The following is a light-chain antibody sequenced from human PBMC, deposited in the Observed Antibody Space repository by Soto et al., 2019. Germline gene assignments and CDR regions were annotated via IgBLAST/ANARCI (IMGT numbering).Light chain of an antibody. CDR3: QQYYSYPPLT. CDR1: QGISSY. Sequence: AIRMTQSPSSLSASTGDRVTITCRASQGISSYLAWYQQKPGKAPKLLIYAASTLQSWVPSRFRGSGSGTDFTLTISCLQSEDFATYYCQQYYSYPPLTFGGGTKVEIK. V-gene: IGKV1-8*01. J-gene: IGKJ4*01. CDR2: AAS.